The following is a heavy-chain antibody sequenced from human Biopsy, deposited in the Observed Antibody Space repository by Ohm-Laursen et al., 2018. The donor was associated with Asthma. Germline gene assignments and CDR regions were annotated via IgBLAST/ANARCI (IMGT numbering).Heavy chain of an antibody. Sequence: GASVKVSCKTSGYTFNSAGITWVRQAPGQGLEWMGWISVYNSNTKVAQKLQDRVTMITDTSTSTAYMEWRSLRSDDTAVYLCARAVDYSHYYGIDVWGQGTTVTVS. J-gene: IGHJ6*02. V-gene: IGHV1-18*01. CDR2: ISVYNSNT. CDR3: ARAVDYSHYYGIDV. D-gene: IGHD3-10*01. CDR1: GYTFNSAG.